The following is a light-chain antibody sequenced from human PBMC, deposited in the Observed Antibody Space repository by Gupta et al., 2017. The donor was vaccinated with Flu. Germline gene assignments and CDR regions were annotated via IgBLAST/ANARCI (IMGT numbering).Light chain of an antibody. CDR3: QQYDNRYT. J-gene: IGKJ2*01. Sequence: SPSSLSASVGDRVTITCQASQDISNYLKWYQQKPGKAPKLLIYDASNLETGVPSRFSGSGSGTDFTFTISSLQPEDIATYYCQQYDNRYTLGQGTKLEIK. CDR2: DAS. CDR1: QDISNY. V-gene: IGKV1-33*01.